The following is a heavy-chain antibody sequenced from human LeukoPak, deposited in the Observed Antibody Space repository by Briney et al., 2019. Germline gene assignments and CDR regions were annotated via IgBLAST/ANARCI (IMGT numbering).Heavy chain of an antibody. Sequence: ASVKVSCKASGYTFTDYYMHWVRQAPGQGLEWMGWIDPDNGGTNYAQKFQGRVTMTRDTSISTAYMEVSRLGSDDTAVYSCASLIVIMPAAHLDSFDVWGQGTMVTVSS. D-gene: IGHD2-8*01. V-gene: IGHV1-2*02. CDR1: GYTFTDYY. CDR2: IDPDNGGT. CDR3: ASLIVIMPAAHLDSFDV. J-gene: IGHJ3*01.